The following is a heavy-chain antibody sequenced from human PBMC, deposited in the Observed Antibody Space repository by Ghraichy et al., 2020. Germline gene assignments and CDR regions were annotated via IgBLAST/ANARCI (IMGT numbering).Heavy chain of an antibody. D-gene: IGHD4-23*01. CDR2: ITSSSRSI. V-gene: IGHV3-48*02. CDR3: ARASTVVRFYYYDGMDV. CDR1: GFTFGSYN. J-gene: IGHJ6*02. Sequence: GGSLRLSCVGSGFTFGSYNMNWVRQSPGKRLEWVSYITSSSRSIFYADSVKGRFTISRDNAQNSLYLQMNSLRDDDTAVYYCARASTVVRFYYYDGMDVWGQGTTVTVSS.